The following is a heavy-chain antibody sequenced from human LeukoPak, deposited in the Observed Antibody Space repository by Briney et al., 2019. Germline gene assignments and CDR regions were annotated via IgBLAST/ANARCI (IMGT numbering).Heavy chain of an antibody. Sequence: ASVKVSCKASGYTFTSYGISWVRQAPGQGLEWMGWINAYNGNTNYAQKLQGRVTMTTDTSTSTAYMELRSLRSDDTAVYYCTRDLGYCNGGSCSYWFDPWGQGTLVTVSS. CDR2: INAYNGNT. CDR1: GYTFTSYG. CDR3: TRDLGYCNGGSCSYWFDP. V-gene: IGHV1-18*01. J-gene: IGHJ5*02. D-gene: IGHD2-15*01.